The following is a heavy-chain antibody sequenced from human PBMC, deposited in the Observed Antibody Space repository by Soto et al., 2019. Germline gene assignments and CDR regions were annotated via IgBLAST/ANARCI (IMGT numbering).Heavy chain of an antibody. D-gene: IGHD3-16*02. J-gene: IGHJ4*02. CDR3: ARGMIALGGVIIFVDY. CDR2: VNGDNDET. V-gene: IGHV1-3*01. Sequence: QVQLAQSGAEVKKPGASVKVSCKASGYTFSNYAMHWVRQAPGQRLEWMGWVNGDNDETKYSQRFQGRVTITRDTSAGTAYMELRSMRSDDTAVYYCARGMIALGGVIIFVDYWGQGPLVTVSS. CDR1: GYTFSNYA.